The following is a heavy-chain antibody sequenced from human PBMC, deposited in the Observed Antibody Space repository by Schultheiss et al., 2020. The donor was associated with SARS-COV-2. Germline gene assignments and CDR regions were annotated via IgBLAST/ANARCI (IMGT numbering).Heavy chain of an antibody. J-gene: IGHJ3*02. V-gene: IGHV3-30*03. CDR1: GFTFDEYG. CDR3: ARDPGPDWFGEYIDAVDI. Sequence: GGSLRLSCAASGFTFDEYGMSWVRQAPGKGLEWVAVISYDGSNKYYADSVKGRFTISRDNSKNTLYLQMNSLRAEDTAVYYCARDPGPDWFGEYIDAVDIWGQGTMVTVSS. CDR2: ISYDGSNK. D-gene: IGHD3-10*01.